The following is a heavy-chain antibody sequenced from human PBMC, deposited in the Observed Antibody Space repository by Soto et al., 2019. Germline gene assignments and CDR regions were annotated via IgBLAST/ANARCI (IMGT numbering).Heavy chain of an antibody. CDR1: GFTFSSFG. Sequence: QVQLVESGGGVVQPGKSLRLSCAASGFTFSSFGMHWVRKAPGKGLEWVAVISYEGGHKFYADSVRGRFTISRDNSKNTLYLQMDSLRSEDTAMYYCAKELRRVPTISLESWGQGTPVTVSS. V-gene: IGHV3-30*18. CDR2: ISYEGGHK. D-gene: IGHD5-12*01. CDR3: AKELRRVPTISLES. J-gene: IGHJ4*02.